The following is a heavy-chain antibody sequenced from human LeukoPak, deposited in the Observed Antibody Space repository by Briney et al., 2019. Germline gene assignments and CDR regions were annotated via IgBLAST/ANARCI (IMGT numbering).Heavy chain of an antibody. D-gene: IGHD3-10*01. CDR1: GFPFSSYG. Sequence: GGSLRLSCAASGFPFSSYGMHWVRQASGKGLEWVAFIRYDGSNKYYADSVKGRFTIPRDNSKNTLYLQMNSLRAEDTAVYYCAKIQNYYGSGSLHDYWGQGTLVTVSS. CDR3: AKIQNYYGSGSLHDY. V-gene: IGHV3-30*02. J-gene: IGHJ4*02. CDR2: IRYDGSNK.